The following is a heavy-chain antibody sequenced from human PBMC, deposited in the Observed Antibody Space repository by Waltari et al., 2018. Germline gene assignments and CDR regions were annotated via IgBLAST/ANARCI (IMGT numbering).Heavy chain of an antibody. Sequence: QVQLQESGPGLVKPSETLSLTCTVSGGSISSYYWSWIRQPPGKGLEWIGYIYYSGSTNYNPSLKSRVTISVDTSKNQFSLKLSSVTAADTAVYYCARGRIHRGYYYYYYMDVWGKGTTVTVSS. CDR2: IYYSGST. J-gene: IGHJ6*03. CDR1: GGSISSYY. CDR3: ARGRIHRGYYYYYYMDV. V-gene: IGHV4-59*01.